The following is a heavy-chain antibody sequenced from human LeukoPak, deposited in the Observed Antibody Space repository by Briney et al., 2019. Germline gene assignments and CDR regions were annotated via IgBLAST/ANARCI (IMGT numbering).Heavy chain of an antibody. CDR2: IYYSGST. V-gene: IGHV4-39*01. Sequence: SETLSLTCTVSGGSISSGGYYWSWIRQHPGKGLERIGYIYYSGSTYYNPSLKSRVTISVDTSKNQFSLKLSSVTAADTAVYYCARQDISGWYRTNWFDPWGQGTLVTVSS. D-gene: IGHD6-19*01. CDR1: GGSISSGGYY. CDR3: ARQDISGWYRTNWFDP. J-gene: IGHJ5*02.